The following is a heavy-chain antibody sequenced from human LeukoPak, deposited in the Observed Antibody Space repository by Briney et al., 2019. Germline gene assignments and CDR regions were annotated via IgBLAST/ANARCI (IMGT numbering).Heavy chain of an antibody. CDR3: ARDDYGGIDY. CDR2: ISSSSYV. J-gene: IGHJ4*02. Sequence: GESLRLSCAASGFTFSSYSMNWVRQAPGKGLEWVSSISSSSYVYYADSVKGRFTISRDNAKNSLYLQMNSLRAEDTAVYYCARDDYGGIDYWGQGTLVTVSS. CDR1: GFTFSSYS. D-gene: IGHD4-17*01. V-gene: IGHV3-21*01.